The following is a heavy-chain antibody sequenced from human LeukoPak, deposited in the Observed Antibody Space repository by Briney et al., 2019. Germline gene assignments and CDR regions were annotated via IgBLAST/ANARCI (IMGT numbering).Heavy chain of an antibody. CDR1: GYTFNTYY. D-gene: IGHD1-1*01. Sequence: ASVKVSCKASGYTFNTYYIHWVRQAPGQGLEWMGLINPGGGDTTYAQNLQGRVTMTRDTSTSTVYMELSNLISEDTAVYYCAGGPRGQRFDYWGQGTLVTVSS. J-gene: IGHJ4*02. V-gene: IGHV1-46*02. CDR2: INPGGGDT. CDR3: AGGPRGQRFDY.